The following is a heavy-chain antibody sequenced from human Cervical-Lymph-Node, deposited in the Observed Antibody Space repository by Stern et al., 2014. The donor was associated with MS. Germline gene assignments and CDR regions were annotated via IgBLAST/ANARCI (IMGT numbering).Heavy chain of an antibody. CDR2: IIPIFRTT. Sequence: EQPVVAGAGVKKPGSSVKGSCKASGDTFRTNAFSRVRQAPGQGLEWIGGIIPIFRTTNYPQKFPGRVTVTPDESTRPIHIELFSLRSEDTDVYYCARGGYDYEYPGYYYYSMDVWGQGTTVTVSS. CDR1: GDTFRTNA. CDR3: ARGGYDYEYPGYYYYSMDV. J-gene: IGHJ6*02. D-gene: IGHD5-12*01. V-gene: IGHV1-69*01.